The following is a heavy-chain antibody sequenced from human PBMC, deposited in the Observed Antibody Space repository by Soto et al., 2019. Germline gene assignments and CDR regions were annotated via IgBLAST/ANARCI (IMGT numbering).Heavy chain of an antibody. Sequence: SETLSLTCTVSGGSMTSYYWSYIRQPAGKGLEWIGRIYINGRTNYNPSLRSRVTMSVDASKSQVSLELTSLTAADTAVYFCARENGAYGFDSWGRGTLVTVSS. D-gene: IGHD3-10*01. CDR1: GGSMTSYY. CDR3: ARENGAYGFDS. CDR2: IYINGRT. J-gene: IGHJ5*01. V-gene: IGHV4-4*07.